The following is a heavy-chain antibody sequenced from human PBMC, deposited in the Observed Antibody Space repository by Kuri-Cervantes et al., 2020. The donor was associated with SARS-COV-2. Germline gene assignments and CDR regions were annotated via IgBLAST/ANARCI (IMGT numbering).Heavy chain of an antibody. CDR3: ARAQRFAGYDFWSGEIMGSFADFDY. D-gene: IGHD3-3*01. CDR2: VRSKAYGGTT. J-gene: IGHJ4*02. CDR1: GFTFGDYA. Sequence: GESLKISCTASGFTFGDYAMSWVRQGQGKGLGRVGFVRSKAYGGTTEYASSVKGRFTISRDDSKSIAYLQMNSLRAEDTAVYYCARAQRFAGYDFWSGEIMGSFADFDYWGQGTLVTVSS. V-gene: IGHV3-49*04.